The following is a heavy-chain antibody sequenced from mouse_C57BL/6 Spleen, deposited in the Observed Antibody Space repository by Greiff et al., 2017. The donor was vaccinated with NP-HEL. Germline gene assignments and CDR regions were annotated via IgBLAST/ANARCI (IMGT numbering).Heavy chain of an antibody. D-gene: IGHD2-2*01. CDR2: IYPGGGNT. V-gene: IGHV1-66*01. Sequence: QVQLQQSGPELVKPGASVKISCKASGYSFTSYYIHWVKQRPGQGLEWIGWIYPGGGNTKYNEKFKGKATLTADTSSSTAYMQLSILTSEDSAVYYCARGDYYGYPWFAYWGKGTLVTVDA. CDR1: GYSFTSYY. J-gene: IGHJ3*01. CDR3: ARGDYYGYPWFAY.